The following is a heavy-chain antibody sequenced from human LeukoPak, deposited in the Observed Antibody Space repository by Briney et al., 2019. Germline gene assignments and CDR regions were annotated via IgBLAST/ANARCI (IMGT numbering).Heavy chain of an antibody. CDR1: GYVFPSHW. D-gene: IGHD2-21*02. CDR2: IYPGDSGT. V-gene: IGHV5-51*01. CDR3: ARYPAYCGGDCSIDF. J-gene: IGHJ4*02. Sequence: GVSLKISCKGSGYVFPSHWIGWVRQMPGKGLEWMAMIYPGDSGTRYSPSFQGQVTVSADRSISTIYLQWSSLKASDTAMYYCARYPAYCGGDCSIDFWGQGTLVIVSP.